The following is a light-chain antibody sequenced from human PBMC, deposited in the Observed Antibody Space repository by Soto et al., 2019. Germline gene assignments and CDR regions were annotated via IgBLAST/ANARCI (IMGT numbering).Light chain of an antibody. V-gene: IGKV3-11*01. CDR2: DAS. CDR3: QQRSNWSWT. J-gene: IGKJ1*01. Sequence: EIVLTQSPATLSLSPGERATLSCRASQSVSSYLAWYQQKPGQAPRLLIYDASNWATGIPARFSGSGSGTVFTLTISSLEPEDFAVYYCQQRSNWSWTFGQGTKVEIK. CDR1: QSVSSY.